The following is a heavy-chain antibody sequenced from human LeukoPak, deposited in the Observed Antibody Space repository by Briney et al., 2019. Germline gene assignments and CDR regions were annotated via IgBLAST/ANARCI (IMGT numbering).Heavy chain of an antibody. CDR3: ARTAIRERKYCSSTSCYTGRYYFDY. V-gene: IGHV4-30-4*08. CDR1: GGSISSGDYY. J-gene: IGHJ4*02. CDR2: IYYSGST. D-gene: IGHD2-2*02. Sequence: PSQTLSLTCTVSGGSISSGDYYWSWIRQPPGKGLEWIGYIYYSGSTCYNPSLKSRVTISVDTSKNQFSLKLSSVTAADTAVYYCARTAIRERKYCSSTSCYTGRYYFDYWGQGTLVTVSS.